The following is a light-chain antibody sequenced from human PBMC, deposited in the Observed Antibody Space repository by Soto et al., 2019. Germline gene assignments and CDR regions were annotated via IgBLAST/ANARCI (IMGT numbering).Light chain of an antibody. CDR3: QQYNNWWT. CDR2: GAS. Sequence: EIVMTQSPATLSVSPGERATLSCRASQSVSSNLAWYQQKPGQAPRLLIYGASTRATGIPARFSGSGSGTEFTLTISSLQSEDFAVYYCQQYNNWWTFGQGPNVDIK. J-gene: IGKJ1*01. CDR1: QSVSSN. V-gene: IGKV3-15*01.